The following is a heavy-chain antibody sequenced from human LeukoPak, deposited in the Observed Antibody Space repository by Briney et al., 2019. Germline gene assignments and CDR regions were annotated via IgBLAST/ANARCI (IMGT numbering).Heavy chain of an antibody. V-gene: IGHV3-21*01. CDR3: ARDLFPSTTAYFDY. CDR2: ISSSSRYI. Sequence: GGSLRLSCAASGFTFSSYSMNWVRQAPGKGLEWVSSISSSSRYIYYADSVKGRFTISRDDAKNSLYLQMNSLRPEDTAVYYCARDLFPSTTAYFDYWGQGTLVTVSS. J-gene: IGHJ4*02. D-gene: IGHD4-11*01. CDR1: GFTFSSYS.